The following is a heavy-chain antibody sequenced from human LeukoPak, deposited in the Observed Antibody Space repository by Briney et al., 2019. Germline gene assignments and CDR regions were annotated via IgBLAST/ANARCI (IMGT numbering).Heavy chain of an antibody. V-gene: IGHV3-30*02. CDR2: IRYDGSNK. D-gene: IGHD2-2*01. Sequence: GGSLRLSCVASGFTFSSYGMHWVRQAPGKGLEWVAFIRYDGSNKHYADSVKGRFAISRDNSKNTLSLQMNSLRPEDTAVYYCAKGYCSGTSCYSGLDWGQGTLVTVSS. CDR3: AKGYCSGTSCYSGLD. CDR1: GFTFSSYG. J-gene: IGHJ4*02.